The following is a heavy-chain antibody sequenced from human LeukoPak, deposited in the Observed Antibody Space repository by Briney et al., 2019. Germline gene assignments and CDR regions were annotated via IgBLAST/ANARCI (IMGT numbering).Heavy chain of an antibody. Sequence: SETLSLTCAVYGGSFSGYYWSWIRQPPGKGLEWIGYIDYSGSTNYYPSLKSRVTISVDTSKNQFSLKLSSVTAADTAVYYCARDVDVWGKGTTVTVSS. CDR2: IDYSGST. V-gene: IGHV4-59*01. J-gene: IGHJ6*04. CDR1: GGSFSGYY. CDR3: ARDVDV.